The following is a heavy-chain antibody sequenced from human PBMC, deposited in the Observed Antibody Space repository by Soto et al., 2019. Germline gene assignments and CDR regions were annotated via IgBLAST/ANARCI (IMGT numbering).Heavy chain of an antibody. CDR2: ISYSGSS. Sequence: QLQLQESGPGLVKPSETLSLTCTVSGGSISSSSYYWGWIRQPPGKGLEWIGSISYSGSSYYNPSLNSRLTISRDTARNEFSLEMSSVTAADTAVYYCARGGYCSDGSCLYWYFDLWGRGTLVTVSS. CDR3: ARGGYCSDGSCLYWYFDL. CDR1: GGSISSSSYY. D-gene: IGHD2-15*01. J-gene: IGHJ2*01. V-gene: IGHV4-39*01.